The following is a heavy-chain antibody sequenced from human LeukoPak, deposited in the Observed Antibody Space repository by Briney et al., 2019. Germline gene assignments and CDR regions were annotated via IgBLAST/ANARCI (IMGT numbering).Heavy chain of an antibody. CDR3: ARDPSIAGGHYYYYGMDV. J-gene: IGHJ6*02. Sequence: ASVKVSCKASGGTFTSYGISWVRQAPGQRLEWMGWISAYNGNTNYAQKLQGRVTMTTDTSTSTAYMELRSLRSDDTAVYYCARDPSIAGGHYYYYGMDVWGQGTTVTVSS. V-gene: IGHV1-18*01. CDR2: ISAYNGNT. D-gene: IGHD6-6*01. CDR1: GGTFTSYG.